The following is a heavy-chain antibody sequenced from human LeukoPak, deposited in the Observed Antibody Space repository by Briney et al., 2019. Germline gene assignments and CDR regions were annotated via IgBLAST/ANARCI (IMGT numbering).Heavy chain of an antibody. J-gene: IGHJ5*02. D-gene: IGHD3-22*01. CDR1: GFTVSSNY. Sequence: AGGSLRLSCAASGFTVSSNYMSWVRQAPGKGLEWVSVIYSGGSTYYADSVKGRFTISRDNSKNTLYLQMNSLRAEDTAVYYCARVGDSSGYYYVSWGQGTLVTVSS. CDR3: ARVGDSSGYYYVS. V-gene: IGHV3-53*01. CDR2: IYSGGST.